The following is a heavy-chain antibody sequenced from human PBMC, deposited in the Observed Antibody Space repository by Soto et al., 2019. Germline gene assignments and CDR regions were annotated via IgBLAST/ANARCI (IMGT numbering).Heavy chain of an antibody. V-gene: IGHV1-18*01. Sequence: ASVKVSCKASGYTFTSYGISWVRQAPGQGLEWMGWISAYNGNTNNAQKLQGRVTMTTDTSTSTAYMELRSLRSDDTAVYYCARELTVTAIYYYGMDVWGQGTTVTVSS. D-gene: IGHD4-17*01. J-gene: IGHJ6*02. CDR3: ARELTVTAIYYYGMDV. CDR2: ISAYNGNT. CDR1: GYTFTSYG.